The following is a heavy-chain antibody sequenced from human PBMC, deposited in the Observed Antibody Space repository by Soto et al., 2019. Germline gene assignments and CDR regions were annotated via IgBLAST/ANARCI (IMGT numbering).Heavy chain of an antibody. CDR1: GYTFTGYY. Sequence: ASGKVSCKASGYTFTGYYMHWVRQAPGQGLEWMGWINPNSGGTNYAQKFQGRVTMTRDTSISTAYMELSRLRSDDTAVYYCAREESWNRNWFDPWRQGTLVTVSS. CDR3: AREESWNRNWFDP. CDR2: INPNSGGT. J-gene: IGHJ5*02. D-gene: IGHD1-1*01. V-gene: IGHV1-2*02.